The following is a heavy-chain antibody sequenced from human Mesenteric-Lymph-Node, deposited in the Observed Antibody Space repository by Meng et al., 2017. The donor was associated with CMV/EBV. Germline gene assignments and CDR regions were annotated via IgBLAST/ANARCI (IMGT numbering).Heavy chain of an antibody. Sequence: QVRVHAGGAGRLNPSETLSVTCAVYGGSFSGYYWNWIRQSPEKGLEWIGEINHSGSTTYNPSFTSRIIISVDTSTNQISLNMSSVTAADTAVYYCARGSSYDILTGYFDYWGQGALVTVSS. CDR2: INHSGST. D-gene: IGHD3-9*01. J-gene: IGHJ4*02. CDR3: ARGSSYDILTGYFDY. V-gene: IGHV4-34*01. CDR1: GGSFSGYY.